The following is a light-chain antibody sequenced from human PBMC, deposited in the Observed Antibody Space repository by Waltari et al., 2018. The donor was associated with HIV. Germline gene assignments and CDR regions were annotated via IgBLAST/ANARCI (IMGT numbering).Light chain of an antibody. J-gene: IGLJ1*01. V-gene: IGLV3-25*03. CDR3: QSADTTGSLYV. Sequence: SYDLTQPPSVSVAPGQTARINCSGNALPKQYAHWYQQKPGQAPVLLKYKDTERPTGIPERFSGSSSGTTVTLTISGVQAEDEADYYCQSADTTGSLYVFGTGTKVTV. CDR1: ALPKQY. CDR2: KDT.